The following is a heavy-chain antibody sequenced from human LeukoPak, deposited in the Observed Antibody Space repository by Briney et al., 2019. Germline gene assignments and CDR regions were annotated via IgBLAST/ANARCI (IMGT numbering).Heavy chain of an antibody. J-gene: IGHJ3*02. CDR3: TTGGDVVVVGTRALDI. CDR2: IKSKTDGGTT. CDR1: GLTFCNAW. V-gene: IGHV3-15*05. Sequence: GGSLRLSCAASGLTFCNAWMSWVRQAPGKGLEWVGRIKSKTDGGTTDYAVPVKGRFTVSRDDSKNTLYLRMNSLKTEDTGVYYCTTGGDVVVVGTRALDIRGQGTMVTVSS. D-gene: IGHD2-15*01.